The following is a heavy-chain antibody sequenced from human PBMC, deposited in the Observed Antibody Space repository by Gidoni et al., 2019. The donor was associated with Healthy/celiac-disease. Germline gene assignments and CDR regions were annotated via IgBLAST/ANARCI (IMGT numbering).Heavy chain of an antibody. Sequence: QVQLVESGGVVVQPGRPLRLSCAASGFTFSSYGMHWVRQAPGQGLEWVAVVWYDGSNKYYADSVKGRFTISRDNSKNTLYLQMNSLRAEDTAVYYCAREQYWSADYWGQGTLVTVSS. CDR2: VWYDGSNK. CDR3: AREQYWSADY. D-gene: IGHD3-3*01. V-gene: IGHV3-33*01. J-gene: IGHJ4*02. CDR1: GFTFSSYG.